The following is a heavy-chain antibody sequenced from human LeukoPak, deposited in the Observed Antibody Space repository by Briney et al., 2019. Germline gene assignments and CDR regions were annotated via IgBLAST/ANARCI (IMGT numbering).Heavy chain of an antibody. CDR3: ARHRAYYDILPRYYTPQTNWFAP. CDR2: IYYSVST. Sequence: WETLSLTCSVSGGSISSSSYYWGWIRQPPGKGLEWIGSIYYSVSTTYNHSLKRRIPISVAPTKPQFSLKVSSVTDADTAVYHCARHRAYYDILPRYYTPQTNWFAPWGQGTLVTVSS. D-gene: IGHD3-9*01. J-gene: IGHJ5*02. CDR1: GGSISSSSYY. V-gene: IGHV4-39*01.